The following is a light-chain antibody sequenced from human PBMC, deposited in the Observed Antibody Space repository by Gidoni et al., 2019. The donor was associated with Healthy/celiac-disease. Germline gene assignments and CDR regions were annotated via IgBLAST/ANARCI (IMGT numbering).Light chain of an antibody. CDR2: GKN. Sequence: SSELTQDPAVSVALGQTVRITCQGESLRSYYASWYQQKPGQAPVLVNYGKNNRPSGIPDRISGSSSGNTASLTITGAQAEDEADYYCNSRDSSGNHVVFGGGTKLTVL. CDR3: NSRDSSGNHVV. V-gene: IGLV3-19*01. CDR1: SLRSYY. J-gene: IGLJ2*01.